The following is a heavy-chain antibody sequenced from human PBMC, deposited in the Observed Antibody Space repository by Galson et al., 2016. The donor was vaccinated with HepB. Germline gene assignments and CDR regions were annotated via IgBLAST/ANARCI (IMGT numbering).Heavy chain of an antibody. CDR2: SSSSGNNL. CDR1: GFTFTDYY. V-gene: IGHV3-11*04. CDR3: VRGQQYPLLRYYFDY. D-gene: IGHD3-22*01. Sequence: SLRLSCAVSGFTFTDYYMTRIRQAPGKGLEWLSYSSSSGNNLKYADSVRGRFTISRDNSKNSVFLQMNSLTADDTAVYYCVRGQQYPLLRYYFDYWGQGALVTVSS. J-gene: IGHJ4*02.